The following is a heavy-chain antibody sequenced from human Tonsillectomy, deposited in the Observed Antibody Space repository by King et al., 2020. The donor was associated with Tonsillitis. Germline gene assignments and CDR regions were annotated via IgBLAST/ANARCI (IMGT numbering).Heavy chain of an antibody. Sequence: AQLVQSGAEVKKPGASVKVSCEASRYTFSDYYIHWVRQAPGQGLEWMGWINPNSGDTKYAQKFRGRVTMTRDTSISTAYMELSSLRSDDTAMYYCARDADSPNYYYDSRGQGTLVTVSS. CDR1: RYTFSDYY. J-gene: IGHJ4*02. V-gene: IGHV1-2*02. CDR2: INPNSGDT. D-gene: IGHD3-22*01. CDR3: ARDADSPNYYYDS.